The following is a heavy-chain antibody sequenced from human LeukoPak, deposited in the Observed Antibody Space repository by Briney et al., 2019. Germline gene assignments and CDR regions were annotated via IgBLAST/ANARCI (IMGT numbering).Heavy chain of an antibody. CDR2: IYYSGST. J-gene: IGHJ3*02. CDR1: GGSISSSSYY. D-gene: IGHD3-22*01. V-gene: IGHV4-39*01. CDR3: ARSRITMIVVVPVAFDI. Sequence: PSETLSLTCTVSGGSISSSSYYWGWIRHPPGKGLEWIGSIYYSGSTYYNPSLKSRVTISVHTSKNQFSLKLSSVTAADTAVYYCARSRITMIVVVPVAFDIWGQGTMVTVSS.